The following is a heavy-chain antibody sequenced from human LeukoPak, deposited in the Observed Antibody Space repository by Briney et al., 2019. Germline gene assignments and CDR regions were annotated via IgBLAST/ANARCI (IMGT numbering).Heavy chain of an antibody. J-gene: IGHJ4*02. D-gene: IGHD4-17*01. Sequence: SETLSLTCAVYGGSFSGYYWSWIRQPPGRGLEWIGTISPSGNTYYNPSLKSRVTISVDTSKNQFSLKLSSMTAADTAVYYCARSIGSDYADYWGQGTLVTVSS. CDR2: ISPSGNT. CDR1: GGSFSGYY. CDR3: ARSIGSDYADY. V-gene: IGHV4-34*01.